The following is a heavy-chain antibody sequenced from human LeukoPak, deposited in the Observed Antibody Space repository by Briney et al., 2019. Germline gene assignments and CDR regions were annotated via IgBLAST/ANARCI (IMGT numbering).Heavy chain of an antibody. J-gene: IGHJ4*02. CDR1: GFTFSDYA. V-gene: IGHV3-23*01. Sequence: GGSLRLSCAVSGFTFSDYAMSWVRQAPGKGLEWVSGISGSGAYSYYADSVKGRFTVSRDNSKNSLYLQMSSLTAADTAVYYCAKDRSIGTYYTFDHWGQGTLVTVSS. D-gene: IGHD1-26*01. CDR3: AKDRSIGTYYTFDH. CDR2: ISGSGAYS.